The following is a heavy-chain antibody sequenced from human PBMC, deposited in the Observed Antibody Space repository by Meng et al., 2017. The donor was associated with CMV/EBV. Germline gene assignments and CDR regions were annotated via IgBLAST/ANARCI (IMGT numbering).Heavy chain of an antibody. D-gene: IGHD2-2*01. CDR1: GGSFSGYY. J-gene: IGHJ5*02. Sequence: LRPPCAVHGGSFSGYYWSWIRQPPGKGLEWIGEINHSGSTNYNPSLKSRVTISVDTSKNQFSLKLSSVTTADTAVFFCARGGPNIVVVPAARFDPWGQGTLVTVSS. V-gene: IGHV4-34*01. CDR2: INHSGST. CDR3: ARGGPNIVVVPAARFDP.